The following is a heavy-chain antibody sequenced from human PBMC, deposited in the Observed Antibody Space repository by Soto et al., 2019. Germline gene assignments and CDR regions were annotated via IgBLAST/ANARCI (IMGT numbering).Heavy chain of an antibody. J-gene: IGHJ6*02. CDR2: VSGSGDST. V-gene: IGHV3-23*01. Sequence: PGGSLRLSCAASGFTFSSYAMTWVRQAPGKGLEWVSAVSGSGDSTYYADSVKGRFTISRDNSKNTLYLQMNSPRAEDTAVYYCAKSQLERRSYYYYGMDVWGQGTTVTVSS. CDR1: GFTFSSYA. CDR3: AKSQLERRSYYYYGMDV. D-gene: IGHD1-1*01.